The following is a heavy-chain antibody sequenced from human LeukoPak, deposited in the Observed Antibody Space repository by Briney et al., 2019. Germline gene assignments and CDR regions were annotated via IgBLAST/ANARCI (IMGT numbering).Heavy chain of an antibody. CDR2: MNPNSGNT. V-gene: IGHV1-8*01. CDR1: GYTFTSYD. Sequence: ASVKVSCKASGYTFTSYDINWVRQATGQGLEWMGWMNPNSGNTGYAQKFQGRVTMTRNTSISTAYMELSSLRSEDTAVYYCAIQSIAARRGAFDYWGQGTLVTVSS. J-gene: IGHJ4*02. CDR3: AIQSIAARRGAFDY. D-gene: IGHD6-6*01.